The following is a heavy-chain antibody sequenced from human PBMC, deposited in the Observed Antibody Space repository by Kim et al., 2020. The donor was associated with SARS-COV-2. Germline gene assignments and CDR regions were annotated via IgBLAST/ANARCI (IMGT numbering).Heavy chain of an antibody. CDR1: GYTLNEIS. CDR2: SDPEDGET. CDR3: TTSDFDP. V-gene: IGHV1-24*01. J-gene: IGHJ5*02. Sequence: ASVKVSCKVFGYTLNEISIHWVRQAPGKRFEWMGGSDPEDGETVYAQKFQGRVTMTEDTSTDTAYMELTSLRFDDTAVYYCTTSDFDPWGQGTLVTVSS.